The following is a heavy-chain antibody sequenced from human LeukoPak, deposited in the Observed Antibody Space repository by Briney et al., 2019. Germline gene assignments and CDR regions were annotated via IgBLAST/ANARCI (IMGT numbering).Heavy chain of an antibody. CDR2: IYYSGST. D-gene: IGHD3-10*01. CDR1: GYSITSGYY. Sequence: SETLSLTCTVSGYSITSGYYWGWIRQPPGKGLEWIGSIYYSGSTYYNPSLKSRVTISVDTSKNQFSLKLSSVTAADTAVYYCARRVLWFGESRTFDYWGQGTLVTVSS. V-gene: IGHV4-38-2*02. J-gene: IGHJ4*02. CDR3: ARRVLWFGESRTFDY.